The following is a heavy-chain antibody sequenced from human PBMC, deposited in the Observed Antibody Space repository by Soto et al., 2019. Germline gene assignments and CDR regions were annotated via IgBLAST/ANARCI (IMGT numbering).Heavy chain of an antibody. D-gene: IGHD6-13*01. CDR1: GGSISNSHYY. CDR3: ARRAAAGQYQFDL. CDR2: TYYSGNT. J-gene: IGHJ4*02. Sequence: QVQLQESGPGLVKPSETLSLTCTVSGGSISNSHYYWGWIRQPPGKGLEWIGTTYYSGNTYYNPALSSRVTMPVDTPKNQFSLILSSVTAADTAVYFCARRAAAGQYQFDLWGQGTLVTVSS. V-gene: IGHV4-39*01.